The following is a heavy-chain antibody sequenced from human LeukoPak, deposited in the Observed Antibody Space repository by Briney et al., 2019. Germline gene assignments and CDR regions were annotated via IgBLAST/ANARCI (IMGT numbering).Heavy chain of an antibody. CDR3: TRQRPQTGTFDY. CDR1: GFSFRDSP. V-gene: IGHV3-73*01. J-gene: IGHJ4*02. Sequence: QPGGSLRLSCAASGFSFRDSPMHWVRQASGKGLEWVGRVRDRANSYATGYAASVEGRFTISRDDSENTAYLQMNSLIIEDTAVYYCTRQRPQTGTFDYWGQGVLVTVSS. D-gene: IGHD3-9*01. CDR2: VRDRANSYAT.